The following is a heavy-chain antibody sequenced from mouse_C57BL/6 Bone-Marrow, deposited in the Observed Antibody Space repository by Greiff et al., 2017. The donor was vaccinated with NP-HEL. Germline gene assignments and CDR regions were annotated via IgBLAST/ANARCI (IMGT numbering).Heavy chain of an antibody. V-gene: IGHV3-6*01. D-gene: IGHD1-1*01. J-gene: IGHJ2*01. CDR1: GYSITSGYY. CDR2: ISYDGSN. CDR3: ANYYGSSYLY. Sequence: VQLQQSGPGLVKPSQSLSLTCSVTGYSITSGYYWNWIRQFPGNKLEWMGYISYDGSNNYNPSLKNRISITRDTSKNQFFLKLNSVTTEDTATYYCANYYGSSYLYWGQGTTLTVSS.